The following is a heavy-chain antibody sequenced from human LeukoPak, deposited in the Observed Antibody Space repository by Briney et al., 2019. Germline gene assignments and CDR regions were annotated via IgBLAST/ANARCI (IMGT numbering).Heavy chain of an antibody. CDR1: GGSFSGYY. J-gene: IGHJ4*02. V-gene: IGHV4-34*01. CDR2: INHSGST. CDR3: ARGHKYYDFWSGYYTGMEY. Sequence: SETLSLTCAVYGGSFSGYYWSWIRQPPGKGLEWIGEINHSGSTNYNPSLKSRVTISVDTSKNQFSLKLSSVTAADTAVYYCARGHKYYDFWSGYYTGMEYWGQGTLSPSPQ. D-gene: IGHD3-3*01.